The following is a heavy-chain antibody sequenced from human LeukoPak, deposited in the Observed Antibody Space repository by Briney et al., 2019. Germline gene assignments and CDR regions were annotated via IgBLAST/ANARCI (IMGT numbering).Heavy chain of an antibody. CDR3: ARSSRGVIGLLDY. Sequence: ASVKVSCKTSGYTFSDYTINWVRQAPGQGLEWMGWINTNTGDPAYARDFRGRFLLSVDTSVNTAYLEISGLKTEDTAVYYCARSSRGVIGLLDYWGQGALVAVSS. V-gene: IGHV7-4-1*01. CDR1: GYTFSDYT. CDR2: INTNTGDP. J-gene: IGHJ4*02. D-gene: IGHD3-10*01.